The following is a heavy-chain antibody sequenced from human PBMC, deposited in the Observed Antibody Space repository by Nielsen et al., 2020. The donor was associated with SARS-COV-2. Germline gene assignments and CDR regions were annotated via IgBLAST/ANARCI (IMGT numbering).Heavy chain of an antibody. J-gene: IGHJ6*02. D-gene: IGHD3-16*02. CDR3: ASIGDYYYGMDV. CDR1: GGSISSYY. Sequence: SETLSLTCTVSGGSISSYYWSWIRQPPGKGLEWIGYIYYSGSTNYNPSLKSRVTISVDTSKNQFSLKLSSVTAADTAVYYCASIGDYYYGMDVWGQGTTVTVSS. V-gene: IGHV4-59*01. CDR2: IYYSGST.